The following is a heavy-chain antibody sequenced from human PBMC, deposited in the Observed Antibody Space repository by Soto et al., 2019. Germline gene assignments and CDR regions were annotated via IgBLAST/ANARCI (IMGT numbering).Heavy chain of an antibody. D-gene: IGHD5-18*01. Sequence: ASETLSLTCTVSGGSISSGDYYWSWIRQPPGKGLEWIGYIYYSGSTYYNPSLKSRVTISVDTSKNQFSLKLSSVTAADTAVYYCARINTAMGPSNDYWGQGTLVTVSS. CDR3: ARINTAMGPSNDY. CDR2: IYYSGST. CDR1: GGSISSGDYY. V-gene: IGHV4-30-4*01. J-gene: IGHJ4*02.